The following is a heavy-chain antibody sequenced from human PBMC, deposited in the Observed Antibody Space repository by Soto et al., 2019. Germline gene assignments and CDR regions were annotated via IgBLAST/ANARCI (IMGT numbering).Heavy chain of an antibody. D-gene: IGHD2-15*01. CDR2: ISGSGGST. Sequence: GGSLRLSCAASGFTFSSYAMSWVRQAPGKGLEWVSAISGSGGSTYYADSVKGRFTISRDNSKNTLYLQMNSLRAEDTAVYYCAKDLRNHRRIVVVAAHHNWFDPWGQGTLVTVSS. CDR1: GFTFSSYA. CDR3: AKDLRNHRRIVVVAAHHNWFDP. J-gene: IGHJ5*02. V-gene: IGHV3-23*01.